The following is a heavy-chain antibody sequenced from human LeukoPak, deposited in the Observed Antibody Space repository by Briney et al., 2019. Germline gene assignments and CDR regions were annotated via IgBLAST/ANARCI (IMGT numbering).Heavy chain of an antibody. CDR2: IYYSGST. D-gene: IGHD4-17*01. J-gene: IGHJ4*02. Sequence: SETLSLTCTVSGGSISSYYWSWIRQPPGKGLEWIGYIYYSGSTNYNPSLKSRVTISVDTSKNQFSLKLSSVTAADTAVYYCAREGLRGSTYYFDYWGQGTPVTVSS. CDR3: AREGLRGSTYYFDY. CDR1: GGSISSYY. V-gene: IGHV4-59*01.